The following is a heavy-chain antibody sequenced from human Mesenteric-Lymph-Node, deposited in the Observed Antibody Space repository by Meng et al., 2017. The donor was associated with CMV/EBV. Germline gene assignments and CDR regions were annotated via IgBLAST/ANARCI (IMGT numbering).Heavy chain of an antibody. Sequence: SLKISCAASGFTFDDYAMHWVRQAPGKGLEWVSGMSWNGGSIGYADSVKGRFTISRDNAKSSLYLQMSSLRAEDTAFYYCAKGGGDNRLLSPAYSWFDPWGQGTLVTVSS. CDR3: AKGGGDNRLLSPAYSWFDP. CDR2: MSWNGGSI. CDR1: GFTFDDYA. J-gene: IGHJ5*02. V-gene: IGHV3-9*01. D-gene: IGHD2-2*01.